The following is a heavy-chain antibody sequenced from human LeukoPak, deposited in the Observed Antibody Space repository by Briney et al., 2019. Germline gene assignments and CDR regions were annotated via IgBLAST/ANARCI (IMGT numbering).Heavy chain of an antibody. Sequence: GGSLRLSCAASGFTFSSYAMHWVRQAPGKGLEYVSAISSNGGSTYYANSVKGRFTISRDNSKNTLYLQMGSLRAEDMAVYYCARKPGDDAFDIWGQGTMVTVSS. CDR1: GFTFSSYA. V-gene: IGHV3-64*01. D-gene: IGHD1-14*01. J-gene: IGHJ3*02. CDR3: ARKPGDDAFDI. CDR2: ISSNGGST.